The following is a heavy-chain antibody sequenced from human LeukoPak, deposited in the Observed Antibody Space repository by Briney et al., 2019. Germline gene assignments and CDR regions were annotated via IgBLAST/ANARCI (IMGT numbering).Heavy chain of an antibody. CDR3: AREYSSGWGFNY. V-gene: IGHV3-21*01. Sequence: PGGSLRISCAASGFTFSSYSMNWVHQAPGKGLEWVSSISSRSGDRYYADSVKGRFTISIDNAKKSLYLQMNSLRAEDTAVYYCAREYSSGWGFNYWGQGTLVTVSS. D-gene: IGHD6-19*01. J-gene: IGHJ4*02. CDR1: GFTFSSYS. CDR2: ISSRSGDR.